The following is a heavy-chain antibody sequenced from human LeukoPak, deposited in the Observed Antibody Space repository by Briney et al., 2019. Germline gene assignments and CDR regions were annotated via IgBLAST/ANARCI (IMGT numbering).Heavy chain of an antibody. J-gene: IGHJ4*02. V-gene: IGHV4-4*07. CDR2: IYTGGST. D-gene: IGHD6-19*01. CDR3: ARGAQWLVPDYYFDY. Sequence: SETLSLTCTVSGGSISSYYWSWIRQPAGKGLEWIGRIYTGGSTNYNPSLKSRVTMSVDTSKNQFSLKLSSVTAADTAVYYCARGAQWLVPDYYFDYWGQGTLVTVSS. CDR1: GGSISSYY.